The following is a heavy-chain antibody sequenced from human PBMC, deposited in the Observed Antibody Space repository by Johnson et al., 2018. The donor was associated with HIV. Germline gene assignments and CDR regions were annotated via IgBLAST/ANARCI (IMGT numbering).Heavy chain of an antibody. CDR2: INWNGGRT. CDR1: GFTFDDYG. CDR3: ARELGYCSGGSCHDAFDI. J-gene: IGHJ3*02. Sequence: VQLVESGGGVVRPGGSLRLSCAASGFTFDDYGMSWVRQAPGKGLEWVSGINWNGGRTGYADSVKGRFTIPRDNAKNSRDLQMNSLRAEDTALYYCARELGYCSGGSCHDAFDIWGQGTMVTVSS. V-gene: IGHV3-20*04. D-gene: IGHD2-15*01.